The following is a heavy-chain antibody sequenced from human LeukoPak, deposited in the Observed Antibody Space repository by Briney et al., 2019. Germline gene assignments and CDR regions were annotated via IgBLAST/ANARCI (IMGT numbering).Heavy chain of an antibody. J-gene: IGHJ6*03. CDR1: GFTFSSYS. Sequence: GGSLRLSCAASGFTFSSYSMNWVRQAPGKGLEWVSSISSSSYIYYADSVKGRFTISRDNAKNSLYLQMNSLRAEDTAVYYCAREFSSSSPMDVWGKGTTVTVSS. CDR2: ISSSSYI. D-gene: IGHD6-6*01. V-gene: IGHV3-21*01. CDR3: AREFSSSSPMDV.